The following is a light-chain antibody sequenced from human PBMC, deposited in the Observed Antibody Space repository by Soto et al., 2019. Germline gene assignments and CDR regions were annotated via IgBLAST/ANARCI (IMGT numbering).Light chain of an antibody. CDR1: QSVSSSY. V-gene: IGKV3-20*01. J-gene: IGKJ2*01. CDR2: GAS. CDR3: QQFDNSSYT. Sequence: EIVLTQSPGTLSLSPGERATLSCRASQSVSSSYLAWYQQKPGQAPRLLIYGASSRATGIPDRFSGSGSGTDFTLTISRLEPEDFAMYYCQQFDNSSYTFGQGTNLQIK.